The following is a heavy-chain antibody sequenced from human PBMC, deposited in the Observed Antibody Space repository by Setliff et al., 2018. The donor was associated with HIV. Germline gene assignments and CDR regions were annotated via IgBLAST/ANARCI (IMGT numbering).Heavy chain of an antibody. CDR3: SGGGYLAY. CDR2: IKQDGSEK. J-gene: IGHJ4*02. D-gene: IGHD2-15*01. V-gene: IGHV3-7*03. CDR1: GFTFSNYW. Sequence: GGSLRLSCAASGFTFSNYWMTWVRQAPGKGLEWVATIKQDGSEKYYVDSVKGRFTISRDNAKNSLYLQMDSLRVDDTAVYYCSGGGYLAYWGLGTLVTVSS.